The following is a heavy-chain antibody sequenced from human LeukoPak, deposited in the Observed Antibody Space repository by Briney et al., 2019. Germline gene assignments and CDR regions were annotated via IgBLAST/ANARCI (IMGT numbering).Heavy chain of an antibody. Sequence: SETLSLTCAVYGGSFSGYYWRWIRQPPGKGLEWIGEINHSGSTNYHPSLKSRVTISVDTSKNQFSLKLSSVTAADTAVYYCARGVSYYYYYYMDVWGKGTTVTVSS. CDR1: GGSFSGYY. J-gene: IGHJ6*03. CDR2: INHSGST. V-gene: IGHV4-34*01. CDR3: ARGVSYYYYYYMDV.